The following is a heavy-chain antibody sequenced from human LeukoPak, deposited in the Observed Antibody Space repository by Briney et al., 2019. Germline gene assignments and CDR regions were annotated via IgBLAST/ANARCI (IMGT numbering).Heavy chain of an antibody. CDR1: GYTFTSYG. J-gene: IGHJ4*02. CDR2: ISAYNGNT. CDR3: ARGLRGYCSSTSCPLPDY. V-gene: IGHV1-18*01. D-gene: IGHD2-2*03. Sequence: ASVKVSCKASGYTFTSYGISWVRQAPGQGLERMGWISAYNGNTNYAQKLQGRVTMTTDTSTSTAYMELRSLRSDDTAVYYCARGLRGYCSSTSCPLPDYWGQGTLVTVSS.